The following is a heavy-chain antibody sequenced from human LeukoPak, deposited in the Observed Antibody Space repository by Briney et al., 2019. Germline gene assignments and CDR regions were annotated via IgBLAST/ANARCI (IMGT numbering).Heavy chain of an antibody. CDR3: AADKADCSSTSCYARDYYYYYGMDV. D-gene: IGHD2-2*01. CDR1: GFTFTSSA. CDR2: IVVGSGNT. Sequence: SVKVSCKASGFTFTSSAVQWVRQARGQRLEWIGWIVVGSGNTNYAQKFQERVTITRDMSTSTAYMELSSLRSEDTAVYYCAADKADCSSTSCYARDYYYYYGMDVWGQGTTVTVSS. V-gene: IGHV1-58*01. J-gene: IGHJ6*02.